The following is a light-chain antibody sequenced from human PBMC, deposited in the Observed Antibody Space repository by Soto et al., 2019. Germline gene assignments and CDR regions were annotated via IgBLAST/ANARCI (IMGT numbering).Light chain of an antibody. CDR1: SSNIGAGYD. CDR2: NKN. V-gene: IGLV1-40*01. J-gene: IGLJ2*01. Sequence: QSVLTQPPSVSGAPGQTVTISCTGSSSNIGAGYDVHWYQQLPGTAPKLLIYNKNNRPSGVPDRFSGSKSGTSASLAITGLQADDEADYYCQSYDSSLSGSVIFGGGTKLTVL. CDR3: QSYDSSLSGSVI.